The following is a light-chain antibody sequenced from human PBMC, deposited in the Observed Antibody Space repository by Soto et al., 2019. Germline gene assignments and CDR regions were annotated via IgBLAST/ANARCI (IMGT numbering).Light chain of an antibody. CDR2: EAS. CDR1: QSVDNY. Sequence: EIVLTRSPETLSLSPGERATLSCRASQSVDNYLAWYQQKPGQAPRLLIYEASNRATGIPARFSGSGSGTDFTLTISSLEPEDFAVYYCQHRRNWPLTFGGGTKVEIK. J-gene: IGKJ4*01. V-gene: IGKV3-11*01. CDR3: QHRRNWPLT.